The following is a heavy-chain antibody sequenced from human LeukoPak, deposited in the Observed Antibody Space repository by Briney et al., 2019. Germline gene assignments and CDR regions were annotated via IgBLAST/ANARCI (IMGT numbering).Heavy chain of an antibody. CDR2: ISGTGGST. CDR1: GFSLRSFW. J-gene: IGHJ6*03. D-gene: IGHD3-16*01. CDR3: AKGFGDYYYYYMDV. Sequence: GGSLRLSCEPSGFSLRSFWMTWVRQAPGKGLEWVSAISGTGGSTYYADSVKGRFTISRDNSKNTLYLQMNSLRAEDTAVYYCAKGFGDYYYYYMDVWGKGTTVTVSS. V-gene: IGHV3-23*01.